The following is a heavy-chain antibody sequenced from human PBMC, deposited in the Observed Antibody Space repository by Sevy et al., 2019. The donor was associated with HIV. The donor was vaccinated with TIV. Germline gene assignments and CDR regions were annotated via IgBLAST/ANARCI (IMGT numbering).Heavy chain of an antibody. V-gene: IGHV4-38-2*02. Sequence: SETLSLTCTVSGYSISSAYSWGWIRQPPGKGLEWIANIYHDGSTYYNPSLNSRVTISINTSKTQFSLKLSFVTAADTDVYYCSCFGRLISINDDTFEIWGQGTMVTVSS. J-gene: IGHJ3*02. CDR3: SCFGRLISINDDTFEI. D-gene: IGHD3-9*01. CDR2: IYHDGST. CDR1: GYSISSAYS.